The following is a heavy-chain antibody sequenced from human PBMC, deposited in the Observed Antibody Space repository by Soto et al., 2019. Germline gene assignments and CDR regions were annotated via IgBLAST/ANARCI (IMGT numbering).Heavy chain of an antibody. CDR2: ISGSGGST. Sequence: EVQLLESGGGLVQPGGSLRLSCAASGFTFSSYAMSWVRQAPGKGLEWVSAISGSGGSTYYADSVKGRFTISRDNSKNTLYLQMNSLRAEDTAVYYCAKLGGFTMVRGVIITDWGQGTLVTVSS. D-gene: IGHD3-10*01. CDR3: AKLGGFTMVRGVIITD. CDR1: GFTFSSYA. J-gene: IGHJ4*02. V-gene: IGHV3-23*01.